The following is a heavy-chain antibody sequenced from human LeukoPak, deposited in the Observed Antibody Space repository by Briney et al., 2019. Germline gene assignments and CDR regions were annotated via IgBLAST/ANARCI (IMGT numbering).Heavy chain of an antibody. Sequence: GGSLRLSCAASGFTFSSYAMHWVRQAPGKGLEWVAVISYDGSNKYYADSVKGRFTISRDNSKNTLYLQMNSLRAEDTAVYYCARDRGRVRSSGYYAGAFDIWGQGTMVTVSS. CDR3: ARDRGRVRSSGYYAGAFDI. CDR1: GFTFSSYA. V-gene: IGHV3-30*04. CDR2: ISYDGSNK. D-gene: IGHD3-22*01. J-gene: IGHJ3*02.